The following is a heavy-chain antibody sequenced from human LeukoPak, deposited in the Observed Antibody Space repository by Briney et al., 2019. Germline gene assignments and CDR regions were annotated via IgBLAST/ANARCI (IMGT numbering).Heavy chain of an antibody. CDR1: GGSISSSSYY. J-gene: IGHJ3*02. D-gene: IGHD4-17*01. CDR3: ARPGPRDYGDYVDI. CDR2: VYYSGST. V-gene: IGHV4-39*02. Sequence: SETLSLTCTVSGGSISSSSYYWGWIRQPPGKGLEWIGGVYYSGSTYYNPSLKRRVTISVDTSNNHFSLKLSSVTAAYTAVYFWARPGPRDYGDYVDIWGQGTMVTVSS.